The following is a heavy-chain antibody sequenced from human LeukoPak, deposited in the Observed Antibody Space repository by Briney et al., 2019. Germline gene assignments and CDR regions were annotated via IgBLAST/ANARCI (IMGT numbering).Heavy chain of an antibody. J-gene: IGHJ4*02. V-gene: IGHV4-59*01. CDR2: IYYSGST. D-gene: IGHD6-19*01. Sequence: PAETLSLTCTVACGSISSYYWSWIRLPPGKGLEWIGYIYYSGSTNYNPSLKSRVTISVDTSKNQFSLKLSSVTAADTAVYYCARVASSGWDYYFDYWGQGTLVTVSS. CDR3: ARVASSGWDYYFDY. CDR1: CGSISSYY.